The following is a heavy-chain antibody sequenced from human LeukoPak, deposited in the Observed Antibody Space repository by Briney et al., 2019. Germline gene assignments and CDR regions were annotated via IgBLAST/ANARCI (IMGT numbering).Heavy chain of an antibody. CDR3: ARASAAFGVVIPFDY. J-gene: IGHJ4*02. CDR2: IYYSGST. CDR1: GGSISSSSYY. D-gene: IGHD3-3*01. Sequence: PSETLSLTCTVSGGSISSSSYYWGWIRQPPGKGLEWIGSIYYSGSTYYNPSLKSRVTISVDTSKNQFSLKLSSVTAADTAVYYCARASAAFGVVIPFDYWGQGTLVTVSS. V-gene: IGHV4-39*07.